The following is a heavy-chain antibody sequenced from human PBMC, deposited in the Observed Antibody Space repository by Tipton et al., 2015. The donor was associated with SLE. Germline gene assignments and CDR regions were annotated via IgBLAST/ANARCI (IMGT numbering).Heavy chain of an antibody. D-gene: IGHD6-13*01. CDR1: GGSISSYY. V-gene: IGHV4-34*01. Sequence: GLVKPSETLSLTCSVSGGSISSYYWSWIRQPPGKGLEWIGDIDHSGVTHYNPSLKSRVTISRDTSGNHFSLNLNSVTAADTAVYYCARAEFSSNWYMYWHFDLWGRGTLVTVSS. CDR3: ARAEFSSNWYMYWHFDL. CDR2: IDHSGVT. J-gene: IGHJ2*01.